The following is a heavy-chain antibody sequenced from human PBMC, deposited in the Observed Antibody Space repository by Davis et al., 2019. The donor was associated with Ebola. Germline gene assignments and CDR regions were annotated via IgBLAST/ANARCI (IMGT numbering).Heavy chain of an antibody. CDR2: ISAHNGDA. V-gene: IGHV1-18*01. D-gene: IGHD3-3*01. J-gene: IGHJ3*01. Sequence: AASVKVSCKASGFAFNGHGFSWVRQAPGQGLEWVGWISAHNGDASYAQRLQGRVTMTTDTSTSTAYMELRSLRSDDTAVYYCARTALPLTIFGVIIPDAFDLWGQGTMVTVSS. CDR3: ARTALPLTIFGVIIPDAFDL. CDR1: GFAFNGHG.